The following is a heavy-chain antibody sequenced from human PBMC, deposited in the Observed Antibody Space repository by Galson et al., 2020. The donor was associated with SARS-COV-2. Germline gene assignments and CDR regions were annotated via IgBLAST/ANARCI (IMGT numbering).Heavy chain of an antibody. CDR1: GYAFTPYY. D-gene: IGHD4-17*01. V-gene: IGHV1-2*02. CDR2: INPKSGGT. CDR3: ARGWGYGDAEIDY. Sequence: ASVKVSCKASGYAFTPYYMHWVRQAPGQGLEWMGWINPKSGGTKYGQNFQGRVTMTRDTSINTAYMELDRLRSDDTAVYYCARGWGYGDAEIDYWGQGTLVTVSS. J-gene: IGHJ4*02.